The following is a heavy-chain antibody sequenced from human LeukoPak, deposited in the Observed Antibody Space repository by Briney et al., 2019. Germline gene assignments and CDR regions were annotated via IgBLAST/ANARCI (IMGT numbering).Heavy chain of an antibody. CDR2: ISGSGGST. V-gene: IGHV3-23*01. CDR1: GFTFSSYA. J-gene: IGHJ5*02. D-gene: IGHD3-22*01. Sequence: GGSLRLSCAASGFTFSSYAMSWVRQAPGKGLEWVSAISGSGGSTYYADPVKGRFTISRDNSKNTLYLQMNSLRAEDTAVYYCAQDLKYYYDTTGAWDQGTVVTVSS. CDR3: AQDLKYYYDTTGA.